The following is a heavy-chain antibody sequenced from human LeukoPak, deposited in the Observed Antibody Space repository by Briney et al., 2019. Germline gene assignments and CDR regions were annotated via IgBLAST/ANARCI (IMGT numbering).Heavy chain of an antibody. J-gene: IGHJ4*02. CDR2: INKDGSEE. Sequence: GGSLRLSCAASGFTFSDFYMSWVRQAPGKGLEWVANINKDGSEEKYVDSVKGRFTISRDNAKNSLYLQMSSLRAGDTAVYYCARWPHCQDFWGRGTRVTASS. CDR1: GFTFSDFY. V-gene: IGHV3-7*03. CDR3: ARWPHCQDF.